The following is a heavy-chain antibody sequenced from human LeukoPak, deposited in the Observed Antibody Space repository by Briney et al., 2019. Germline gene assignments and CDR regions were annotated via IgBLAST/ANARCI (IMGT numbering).Heavy chain of an antibody. D-gene: IGHD2/OR15-2a*01. CDR2: IYYSGST. V-gene: IGHV4-39*01. J-gene: IGHJ2*01. CDR1: GGSITTSSYY. Sequence: SETLSLTCTVSGGSITTSSYYWGWIRQPPGKGLEWIRIIYYSGSTYYNPSLKGRVTISVDTSKNQFSLKLSSVTAADTAVSYCARAFRARYFDLWGRGTLVTVSS. CDR3: ARAFRARYFDL.